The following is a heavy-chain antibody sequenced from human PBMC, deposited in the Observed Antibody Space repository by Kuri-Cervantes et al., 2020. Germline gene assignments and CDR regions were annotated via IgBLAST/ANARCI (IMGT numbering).Heavy chain of an antibody. J-gene: IGHJ6*02. D-gene: IGHD2/OR15-2a*01. Sequence: SLKISCAASGFTFDDYAMHWVRQAPGKGLEWVSGISWNSGSIGYADSVKGRFTISRDNAKNSLYLQMNSLRAEDTAVYYCAKSLSRLYYYYGMDVWGQGTTVTVSS. CDR2: ISWNSGSI. CDR1: GFTFDDYA. CDR3: AKSLSRLYYYYGMDV. V-gene: IGHV3-9*01.